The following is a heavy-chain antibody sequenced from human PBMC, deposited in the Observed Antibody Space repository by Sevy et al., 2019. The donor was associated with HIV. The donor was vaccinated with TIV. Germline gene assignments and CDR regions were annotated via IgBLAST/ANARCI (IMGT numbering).Heavy chain of an antibody. J-gene: IGHJ4*02. D-gene: IGHD3-3*01. CDR3: ARANEYYDFWSGYTTGYFDY. Sequence: GGSLRLSCAASGFTFSSYAMHWVRQAPGKGLEWVAVISYDGSNKYYADSVKGRFTISRDNSKNTLYLQINSLRAEDTTVYYCARANEYYDFWSGYTTGYFDYWGQGTLVTVSS. CDR2: ISYDGSNK. CDR1: GFTFSSYA. V-gene: IGHV3-30-3*01.